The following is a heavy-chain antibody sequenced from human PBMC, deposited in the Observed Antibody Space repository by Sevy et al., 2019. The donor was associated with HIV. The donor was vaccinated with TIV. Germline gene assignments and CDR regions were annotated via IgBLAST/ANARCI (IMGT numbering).Heavy chain of an antibody. Sequence: SSVKVSCKASGDTFTNNYMHWVRQAPGQGLEGMGIMDPSGGNASYAQKFQGRVSMTRDTSTSTIYLDLSSLRSEDTAVYYCVRADPAQHFDSWGQGTLVTVSS. CDR3: VRADPAQHFDS. CDR2: MDPSGGNA. J-gene: IGHJ4*02. CDR1: GDTFTNNY. V-gene: IGHV1-46*01.